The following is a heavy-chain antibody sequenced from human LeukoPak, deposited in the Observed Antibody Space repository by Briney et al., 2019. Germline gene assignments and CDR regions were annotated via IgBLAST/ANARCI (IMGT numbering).Heavy chain of an antibody. CDR2: VNWKGNRI. V-gene: IGHV3-20*04. CDR1: GFTFDDYG. Sequence: GGSLRLSCAASGFTFDDYGMSWVRQAPGKGLEWVSGVNWKGNRIGYADSVKGRFTISRDNAKNSLYLQMNSLRAEDTAVYYCARVWQASDNSVYRPLDYWGQGTLVTVSS. CDR3: ARVWQASDNSVYRPLDY. J-gene: IGHJ4*02. D-gene: IGHD3-22*01.